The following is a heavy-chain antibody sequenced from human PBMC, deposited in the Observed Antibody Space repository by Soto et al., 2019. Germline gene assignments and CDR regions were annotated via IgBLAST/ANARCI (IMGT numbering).Heavy chain of an antibody. Sequence: QPQLQESGSGLVKPSQTLSLTCAVSGGSISSGGYSWNWIRQPPGKGLEWIGYIYHSGSTNYNPSLKSRVSISVDTSKNEFSLKLTSVTAADTAVYYCARGMDGTYYKYWFFDLWGRGTLVTVSS. D-gene: IGHD1-26*01. CDR2: IYHSGST. V-gene: IGHV4-30-2*01. CDR3: ARGMDGTYYKYWFFDL. J-gene: IGHJ2*01. CDR1: GGSISSGGYS.